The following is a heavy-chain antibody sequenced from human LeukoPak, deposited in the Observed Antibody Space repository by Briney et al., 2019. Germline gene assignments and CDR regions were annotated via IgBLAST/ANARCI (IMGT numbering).Heavy chain of an antibody. V-gene: IGHV4-4*07. J-gene: IGHJ3*02. CDR2: IYTSGTT. Sequence: PSETLSLTCTVSGGSISTYYWSWIRQPAGKGLEWIGRIYTSGTTYYNPSLKSRVTMSVDTSKSQFSLKLSSVTAADTAVYYCARVQGYNWNDQERDAFDIWGQGTMVTVSS. CDR3: ARVQGYNWNDQERDAFDI. D-gene: IGHD1-20*01. CDR1: GGSISTYY.